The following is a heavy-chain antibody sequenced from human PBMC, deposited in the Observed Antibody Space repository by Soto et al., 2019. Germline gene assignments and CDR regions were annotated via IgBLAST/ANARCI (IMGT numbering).Heavy chain of an antibody. CDR3: ARHGFYGDYSSNYFDP. V-gene: IGHV5-51*01. J-gene: IGHJ5*02. Sequence: GESLKISCKGSGYSFSNWWIAWVPQMPGKGLEYMGIIYPSDSQTRYSPSFQGQVTISADKSISTAYLQWSSLKASDTAIYYCARHGFYGDYSSNYFDPWGQGTLVTVSS. CDR1: GYSFSNWW. CDR2: IYPSDSQT. D-gene: IGHD4-17*01.